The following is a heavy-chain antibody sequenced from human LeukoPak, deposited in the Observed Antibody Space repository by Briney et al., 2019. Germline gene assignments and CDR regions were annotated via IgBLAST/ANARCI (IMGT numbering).Heavy chain of an antibody. CDR2: ISSNGGST. CDR1: GFTFSSYA. D-gene: IGHD3-16*02. Sequence: GGSLRLSCAASGFTFSSYAMHWVRQAPGKGLEYVSAISSNGGSTYYADSVKGRFTISRDNSKNTLYLQMSSLRAEDTAVYYCVKYDYVWGSYRYTNFDYWGQGTLVTVSS. CDR3: VKYDYVWGSYRYTNFDY. J-gene: IGHJ4*02. V-gene: IGHV3-64D*09.